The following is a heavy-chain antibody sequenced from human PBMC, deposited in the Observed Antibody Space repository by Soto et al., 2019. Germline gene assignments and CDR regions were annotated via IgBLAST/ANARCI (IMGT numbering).Heavy chain of an antibody. J-gene: IGHJ4*02. CDR3: AKARCTTSTCYAPDY. Sequence: GGSLRLSCAASGFSFSTYTMSWVRRAPGKGLEWVSAISGSGGSPSYAGSVQGRFTISRDNPKKTLYLQMNSLRAEDTAVYYSAKARCTTSTCYAPDYGGQGPLVTVPS. CDR1: GFSFSTYT. CDR2: ISGSGGSP. V-gene: IGHV3-23*01. D-gene: IGHD2-2*01.